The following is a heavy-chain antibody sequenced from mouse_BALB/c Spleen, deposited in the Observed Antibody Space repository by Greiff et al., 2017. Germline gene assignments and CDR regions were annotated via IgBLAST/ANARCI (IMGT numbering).Heavy chain of an antibody. CDR1: GYTFTSYV. D-gene: IGHD1-1*01. Sequence: VQLQQSGPELVKPGASVKMSCKASGYTFTSYVMHWVKQKPGQGLEWIGYINPYNDGTKYNEKVKGKATLTSDKSSSTAYMELSSLTSEDSAVYYCARSYYYGSSYERAWFAYWGQGTLVTVSA. CDR2: INPYNDGT. J-gene: IGHJ3*01. V-gene: IGHV1-14*01. CDR3: ARSYYYGSSYERAWFAY.